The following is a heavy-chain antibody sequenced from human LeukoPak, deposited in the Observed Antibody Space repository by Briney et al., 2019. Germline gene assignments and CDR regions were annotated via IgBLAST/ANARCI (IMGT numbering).Heavy chain of an antibody. Sequence: SEALSLTCTVSGGSISSYYWSWIRQPAGKGLEWIGRIYTSGSTNYNPSLKSRVTMSVDTSKNQFSLKLSSVTAADTAVYYCARGGSSWPRYYYYGMDVWGQGTTVTVSS. J-gene: IGHJ6*02. D-gene: IGHD6-13*01. CDR2: IYTSGST. CDR1: GGSISSYY. V-gene: IGHV4-4*07. CDR3: ARGGSSWPRYYYYGMDV.